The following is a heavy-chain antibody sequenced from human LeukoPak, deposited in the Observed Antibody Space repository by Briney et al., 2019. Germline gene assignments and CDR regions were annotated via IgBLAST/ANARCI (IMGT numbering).Heavy chain of an antibody. CDR1: GFAFSDDS. J-gene: IGHJ4*02. CDR2: ISSTSKYI. CDR3: PREYTAMAYDY. Sequence: GGSLRLSCVASGFAFSDDSMNWVRQPPGKGLEWVSSISSTSKYIYYADSVKGRFTISRDNAKNSLFLQMNNLRVDDSAVYYCPREYTAMAYDYWARETWSPSPQ. V-gene: IGHV3-21*01. D-gene: IGHD5-18*01.